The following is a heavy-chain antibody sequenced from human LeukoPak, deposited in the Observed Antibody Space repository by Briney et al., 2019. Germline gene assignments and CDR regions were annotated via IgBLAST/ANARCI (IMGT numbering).Heavy chain of an antibody. V-gene: IGHV3-66*02. J-gene: IGHJ4*02. Sequence: GGSLRLSCAASGFTVSTNYMSWVRQAPGKGLEWVSVVYGGNTSYYADSVKGRFTISRDTSKNTVHLQMNSLRTEDTAVYYCARAYGSNSNDHWGQGTLVTVSS. CDR2: VYGGNTS. CDR1: GFTVSTNY. D-gene: IGHD6-13*01. CDR3: ARAYGSNSNDH.